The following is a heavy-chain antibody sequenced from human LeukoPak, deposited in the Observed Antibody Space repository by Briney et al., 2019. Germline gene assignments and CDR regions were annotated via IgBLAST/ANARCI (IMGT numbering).Heavy chain of an antibody. Sequence: GGSLRLSCTAAGFTFSSYSMNWVRQAPGKGLEWVSYISSSSSNIFYADSFKGRFTISRDNAQNSLFLQMNSLRVEDTAVYYCARDPPGAHFDYWGQGTLVTVSS. J-gene: IGHJ4*02. V-gene: IGHV3-21*01. CDR1: GFTFSSYS. CDR2: ISSSSSNI. CDR3: ARDPPGAHFDY. D-gene: IGHD7-27*01.